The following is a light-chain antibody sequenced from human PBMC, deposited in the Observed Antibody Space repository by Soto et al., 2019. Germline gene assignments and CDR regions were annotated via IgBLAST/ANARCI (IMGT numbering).Light chain of an antibody. CDR3: QESYSAPYT. Sequence: DIQMTQSPSSLSASVGDRVTITCRASQSISFYLNWYQQEPGKAPRLLIYAASSLQSGVPSRFSGSGSGTDFTLTISSLQPEDFATYFCQESYSAPYTFGQGTNLEI. J-gene: IGKJ2*01. CDR2: AAS. CDR1: QSISFY. V-gene: IGKV1-39*01.